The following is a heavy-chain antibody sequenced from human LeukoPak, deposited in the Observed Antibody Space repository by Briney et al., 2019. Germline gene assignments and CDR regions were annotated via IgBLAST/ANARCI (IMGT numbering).Heavy chain of an antibody. D-gene: IGHD3-22*01. CDR3: VTYYFDSSGPKKNY. CDR2: INHSGST. V-gene: IGHV4-34*01. Sequence: HPSETLSLTCAVYGGSFSGYYWSWIRQPPGKGLEWLGEINHSGSTNYNPSLKSRVTISVDTSKKQFSLKPSSVTAADTAVYYCVTYYFDSSGPKKNYWGQGTLVTVSS. J-gene: IGHJ4*02. CDR1: GGSFSGYY.